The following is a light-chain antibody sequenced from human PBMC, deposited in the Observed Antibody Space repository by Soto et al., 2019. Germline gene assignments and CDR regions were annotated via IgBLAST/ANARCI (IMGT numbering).Light chain of an antibody. V-gene: IGKV1-8*01. CDR3: QQYLSYPNT. CDR2: AAA. CDR1: QGISSY. J-gene: IGKJ2*01. Sequence: AIRMTQSPSSFSASTGDRVTITCRASQGISSYLAWYQQKPGKAPKLLIYAAATLQRGAPSRFSASGSGTDFTLTISRLQSEDLATYYCQQYLSYPNTFGHGTKLEI.